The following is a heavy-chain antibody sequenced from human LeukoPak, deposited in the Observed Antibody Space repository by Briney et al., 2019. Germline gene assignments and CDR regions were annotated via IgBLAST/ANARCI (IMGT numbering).Heavy chain of an antibody. D-gene: IGHD6-13*01. J-gene: IGHJ4*02. CDR1: GFTFADYA. V-gene: IGHV3-9*01. Sequence: GGSLRLSCAASGFTFADYAMHWVRQAPGKGLEWVSGISWNSGSIGYADSVKGRFTISRDNAKNSLYLQMNSLRAEDTALYYCAKDTKSSSWYRTPFDYWGQGTLVTVSS. CDR2: ISWNSGSI. CDR3: AKDTKSSSWYRTPFDY.